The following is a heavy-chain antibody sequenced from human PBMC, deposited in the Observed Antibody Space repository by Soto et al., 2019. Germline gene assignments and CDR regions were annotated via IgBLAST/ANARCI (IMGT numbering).Heavy chain of an antibody. J-gene: IGHJ4*02. D-gene: IGHD5-12*01. V-gene: IGHV3-33*01. CDR1: GFTFSSYG. CDR3: ARGGIGDGYNYYGFDY. Sequence: QVQLVESGGGVVQPGRSLRLSCAASGFTFSSYGMHWVRQAPGKGLEWVAVIWYDGSNKYYADSVKGRFTIYRDNSKNTLYLQMNGLRAEDTAVYYCARGGIGDGYNYYGFDYWGQGTLVTVSS. CDR2: IWYDGSNK.